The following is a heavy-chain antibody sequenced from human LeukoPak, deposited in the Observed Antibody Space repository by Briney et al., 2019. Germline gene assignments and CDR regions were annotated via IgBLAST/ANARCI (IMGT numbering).Heavy chain of an antibody. J-gene: IGHJ5*02. CDR2: IYYSGST. CDR3: ARDTPDKWNDVMGGWFDP. Sequence: SETLSLTCTVSGGSISSYYWSWIRQPPGKGLEWIGYIYYSGSTNYNPPLKSRVTISVDTSKNQFSLKLSSVTAADTAVYCCARDTPDKWNDVMGGWFDPWGQGTLVTVSS. D-gene: IGHD1-20*01. CDR1: GGSISSYY. V-gene: IGHV4-59*01.